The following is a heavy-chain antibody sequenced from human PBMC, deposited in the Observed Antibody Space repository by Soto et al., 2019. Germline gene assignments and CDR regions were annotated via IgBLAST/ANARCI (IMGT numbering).Heavy chain of an antibody. Sequence: SETLSLTCAVYGGSFSGYYWSWIRQPPGKGLEWIGEINHSGSTNYNPSLKSQVTISVDTSKNQSSLKLSSVTAADTAVYYCARAGTYYYGSGSYYNYRYYYYGMDVWGQGTTVTVSS. D-gene: IGHD3-10*01. CDR1: GGSFSGYY. V-gene: IGHV4-34*01. J-gene: IGHJ6*02. CDR2: INHSGST. CDR3: ARAGTYYYGSGSYYNYRYYYYGMDV.